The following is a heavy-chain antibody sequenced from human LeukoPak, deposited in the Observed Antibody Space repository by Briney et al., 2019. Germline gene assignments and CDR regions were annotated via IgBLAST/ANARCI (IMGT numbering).Heavy chain of an antibody. J-gene: IGHJ4*02. Sequence: SGPTLVNPTQTLTLTCTFSGFSLSTSGVGVGWIRQPPGKALEWLALIYWNDDKRYSPSLKSRLTITKDTSKNQVVLTMTNMDPVDTATCYCAHLRGYSYGPVRRNFDYWGQGTLVTVSS. CDR2: IYWNDDK. CDR1: GFSLSTSGVG. D-gene: IGHD5-18*01. CDR3: AHLRGYSYGPVRRNFDY. V-gene: IGHV2-5*01.